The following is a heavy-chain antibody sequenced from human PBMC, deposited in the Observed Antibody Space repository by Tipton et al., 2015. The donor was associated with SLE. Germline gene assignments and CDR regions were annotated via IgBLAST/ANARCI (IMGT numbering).Heavy chain of an antibody. J-gene: IGHJ3*02. Sequence: SLRLSCAASGFTVSSNYMSWVRQAPGKGLEWVSVIYSGGSTYYADSVKGRFTISRDNSKNTLYLQMNSLRAEDTAVYYCARSCITGTKGALDIWGQGTMVTVSS. CDR1: GFTVSSNY. V-gene: IGHV3-66*02. D-gene: IGHD1-20*01. CDR2: IYSGGST. CDR3: ARSCITGTKGALDI.